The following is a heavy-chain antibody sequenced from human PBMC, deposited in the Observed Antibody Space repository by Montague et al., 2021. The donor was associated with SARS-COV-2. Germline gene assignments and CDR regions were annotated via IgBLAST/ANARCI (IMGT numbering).Heavy chain of an antibody. CDR3: TSGREGNYNVMDV. J-gene: IGHJ6*02. CDR2: TYYKSKWYN. D-gene: IGHD1-1*01. CDR1: GDSVSSNSAT. V-gene: IGHV6-1*01. Sequence: CAISGDSVSSNSATWNWVRQAPSRGLECLGRTYYKSKWYNDYAXXXRGRVTTNPDTSKNQFSLQLNSVTPEDTAIYYCTSGREGNYNVMDVWGQGTTVTVSS.